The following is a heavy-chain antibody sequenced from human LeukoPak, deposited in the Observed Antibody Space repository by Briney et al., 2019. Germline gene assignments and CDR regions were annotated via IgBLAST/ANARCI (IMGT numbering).Heavy chain of an antibody. Sequence: GGSLRLSCAASGFTFRTYSTNWVRQAPGKGLEWISYISSSSSTIYYADSVKGRFTISRDNAKNSLYLQMNSLRAEDTAVYYCARDPSIVVVPAARQYYFDYWGQGTLVTVSS. J-gene: IGHJ4*02. CDR3: ARDPSIVVVPAARQYYFDY. V-gene: IGHV3-48*01. CDR1: GFTFRTYS. CDR2: ISSSSSTI. D-gene: IGHD2-2*01.